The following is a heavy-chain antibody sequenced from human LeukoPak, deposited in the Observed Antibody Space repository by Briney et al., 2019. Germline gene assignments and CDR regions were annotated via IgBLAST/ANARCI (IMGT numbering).Heavy chain of an antibody. V-gene: IGHV4-59*01. Sequence: PSETLSLTCTVSGGSISSYYWSWIRQPPGKGLEWIGYIYYSGSTNYNPSPKSRVTISVDTSKNQFSLKLNSVTAADTAVYYCARVGRGYSYGPFDSWGQGTLVTVSS. D-gene: IGHD5-18*01. CDR1: GGSISSYY. CDR3: ARVGRGYSYGPFDS. J-gene: IGHJ4*02. CDR2: IYYSGST.